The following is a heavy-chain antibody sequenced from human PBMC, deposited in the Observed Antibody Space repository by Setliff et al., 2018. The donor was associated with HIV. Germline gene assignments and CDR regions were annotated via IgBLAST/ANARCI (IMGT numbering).Heavy chain of an antibody. J-gene: IGHJ4*02. CDR2: INPNSGGT. V-gene: IGHV1-2*06. Sequence: AASVKVSCKASGYSFTGYYMHWVRQAPGQGLEWMGRINPNSGGTNYAQKFQGRVTMTRGTSISTAYMELSRLRSDDTAVYYCARDEVIEVAGDFDNWGQGTLVTVSS. D-gene: IGHD6-19*01. CDR1: GYSFTGYY. CDR3: ARDEVIEVAGDFDN.